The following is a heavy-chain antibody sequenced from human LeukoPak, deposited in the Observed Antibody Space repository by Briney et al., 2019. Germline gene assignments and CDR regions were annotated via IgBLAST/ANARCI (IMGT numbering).Heavy chain of an antibody. J-gene: IGHJ4*02. CDR1: GGSISSHY. CDR2: IYSGGSP. V-gene: IGHV4-59*08. Sequence: PSETLSLTCTVSGGSISSHYWSWIRQPPGKGLEWIGYIYSGGSPNYNPSLKSRVTISVDTSRNQFSLTLSSVTAADTAVYYCARHGVYSGYERGSFDYWGQGTLVTVSS. D-gene: IGHD5-12*01. CDR3: ARHGVYSGYERGSFDY.